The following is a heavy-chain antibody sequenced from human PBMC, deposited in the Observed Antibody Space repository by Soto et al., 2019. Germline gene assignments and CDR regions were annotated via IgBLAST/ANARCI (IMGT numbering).Heavy chain of an antibody. J-gene: IGHJ4*02. CDR2: ISSSGDST. Sequence: PGGSLRLSCGASGFTFSGYAMSGGGQAPGKGLEWVSAISSSGDSTYYADSVRGRFTISRDNSKNTLSLYMNSLRVEDTAIYYCARTWIRFGPNDYWGQGAPVTVSS. CDR1: GFTFSGYA. CDR3: ARTWIRFGPNDY. D-gene: IGHD3-16*01. V-gene: IGHV3-23*01.